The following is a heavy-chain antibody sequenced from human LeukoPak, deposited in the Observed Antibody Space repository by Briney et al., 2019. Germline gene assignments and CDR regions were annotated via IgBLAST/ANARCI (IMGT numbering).Heavy chain of an antibody. Sequence: EASVKVSCKASGGTFSSYAISWVRQAPGQGLEWMGWINPNSGGTNYAQKFQGRVTMTRDTSISTAYMELSRLRSDDTAVYYCARDSSGYSHWFDPWGQGTLVTVSS. V-gene: IGHV1-2*02. CDR1: GGTFSSYA. D-gene: IGHD3-22*01. CDR3: ARDSSGYSHWFDP. J-gene: IGHJ5*02. CDR2: INPNSGGT.